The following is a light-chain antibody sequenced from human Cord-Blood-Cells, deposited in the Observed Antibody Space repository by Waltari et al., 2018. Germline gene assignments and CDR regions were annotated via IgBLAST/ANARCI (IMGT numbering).Light chain of an antibody. V-gene: IGKV1-27*01. Sequence: DIQMTQSPSSLSASVGDRVTITCRASQGISNYLACYQQKPGKVSQLLIYAASTLQSGGPARFSCSGSWTDFTLTISILQPEDVATYYCQKYNSAPWTFGQGTKLEIK. J-gene: IGKJ1*01. CDR2: AAS. CDR3: QKYNSAPWT. CDR1: QGISNY.